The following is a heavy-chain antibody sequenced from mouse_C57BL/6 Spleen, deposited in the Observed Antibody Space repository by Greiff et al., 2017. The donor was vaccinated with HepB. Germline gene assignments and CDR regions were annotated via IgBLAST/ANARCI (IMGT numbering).Heavy chain of an antibody. CDR2: ISYDGSN. CDR1: GYSITSGYY. Sequence: VQLKESGPGLVKPSQSLSLTCSVTGYSITSGYYWNWIRQFPGNKLEWMGYISYDGSNNYNPSLKNRISITRDTSKNQFFLKLNSVTTEDTATYYCARTSGFNFDYWGQGTTLTVSS. J-gene: IGHJ2*01. D-gene: IGHD3-1*01. CDR3: ARTSGFNFDY. V-gene: IGHV3-6*01.